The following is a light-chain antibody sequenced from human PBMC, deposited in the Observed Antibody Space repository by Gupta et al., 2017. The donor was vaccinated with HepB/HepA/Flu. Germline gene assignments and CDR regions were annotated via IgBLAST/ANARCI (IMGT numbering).Light chain of an antibody. CDR2: KNN. CDR1: SNNVGNQG. Sequence: QAGLTQPPSLSKGLRQTATLTCTGNSNNVGNQGAAWLQQHQGHPPNLLSYKNNNRPSGISERFSASRSGNTASLTITGLQPEDEADYYCSAWDSSLSAQVFGGGTKLTVL. J-gene: IGLJ2*01. V-gene: IGLV10-54*04. CDR3: SAWDSSLSAQV.